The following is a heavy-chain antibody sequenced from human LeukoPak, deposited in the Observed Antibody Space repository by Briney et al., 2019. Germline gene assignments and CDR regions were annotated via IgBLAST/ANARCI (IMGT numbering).Heavy chain of an antibody. J-gene: IGHJ4*02. CDR2: ISGSGGST. Sequence: GGSLRLSCAASGFTFSSYAMSWVRQAPGRGLEWVSSISGSGGSTYYADSVKGRFTISSDNSKGTLYLQMHSLRGEDTAVYFCAKDRDYDFWSGYYWDNWGQGTLVTVSS. CDR3: AKDRDYDFWSGYYWDN. CDR1: GFTFSSYA. V-gene: IGHV3-23*01. D-gene: IGHD3-3*01.